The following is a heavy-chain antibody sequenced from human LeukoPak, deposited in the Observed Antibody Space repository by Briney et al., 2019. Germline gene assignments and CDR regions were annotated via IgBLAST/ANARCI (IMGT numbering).Heavy chain of an antibody. CDR3: VRDGRPLDY. CDR2: IKQDGGER. V-gene: IGHV3-7*01. J-gene: IGHJ4*02. CDR1: GFTFDNYW. D-gene: IGHD3/OR15-3a*01. Sequence: GGSLRLSCTASGFTFDNYWVTWVRQPPGKGLEWVANIKQDGGERYYVDSVRGRFTISRDNSKNSLYLQMNSLRAEGTAVYYCVRDGRPLDYWGQGTLVIVS.